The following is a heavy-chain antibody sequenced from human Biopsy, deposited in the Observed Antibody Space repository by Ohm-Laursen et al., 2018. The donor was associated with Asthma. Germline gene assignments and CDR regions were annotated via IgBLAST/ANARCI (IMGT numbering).Heavy chain of an antibody. V-gene: IGHV3-53*01. D-gene: IGHD4-23*01. J-gene: IGHJ3*02. CDR2: IYSGGGT. CDR3: ARAYGGNFFSGAFNI. CDR1: GFTVSSNG. Sequence: GSLRLSCTAPGFTVSSNGMSWVRQPPGKGLEWVSVIYSGGGTFYADSVKGRVTISRDISKNKLSLQMNSLRAEGTAVYYFARAYGGNFFSGAFNIWGQGTMVAVSS.